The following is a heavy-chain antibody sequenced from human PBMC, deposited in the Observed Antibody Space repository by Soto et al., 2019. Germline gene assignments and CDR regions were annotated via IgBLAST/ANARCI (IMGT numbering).Heavy chain of an antibody. J-gene: IGHJ4*02. Sequence: SETLSLTCTVSGDSISRSSYFWSWIRQRPGKGLEWIGNIYYSGSSYNNPSLKSRVTISVNTSKNQFSLNLRSVTAADTAVYYCARDSDYYSSGSFDYWGQGTLVTVSS. CDR1: GDSISRSSYF. CDR2: IYYSGSS. CDR3: ARDSDYYSSGSFDY. V-gene: IGHV4-31*03. D-gene: IGHD3-10*01.